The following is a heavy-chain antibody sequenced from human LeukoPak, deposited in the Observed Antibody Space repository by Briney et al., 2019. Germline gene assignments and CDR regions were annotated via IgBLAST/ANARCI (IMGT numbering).Heavy chain of an antibody. J-gene: IGHJ4*02. D-gene: IGHD3-9*01. CDR1: GGSISSYY. CDR2: IYYSGST. Sequence: SETLSLTCTVSGGSISSYYWSWIRQPPGKGPEWIGYIYYSGSTNYNPSLKSRVTISVDTSKNQFSLKLSSVTAADTAVYYCARRTTYFGWLPSESPSCFDYWGQGTLVTVSS. CDR3: ARRTTYFGWLPSESPSCFDY. V-gene: IGHV4-59*08.